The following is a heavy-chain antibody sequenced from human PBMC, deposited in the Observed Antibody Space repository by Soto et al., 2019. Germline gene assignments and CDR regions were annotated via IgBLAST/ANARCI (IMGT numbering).Heavy chain of an antibody. CDR1: GGPFSSYG. D-gene: IGHD3-9*01. Sequence: PGGSLRLSCAASGGPFSSYGMHWVRQAPGKGLEWVAVIWYDGSNKYYADSVKGRFTISRDNSKNTLYLQMNSLRAEDTAVYYCARGSTYYDILTGYYNFDYWGQGTLVTVSS. J-gene: IGHJ4*02. CDR2: IWYDGSNK. CDR3: ARGSTYYDILTGYYNFDY. V-gene: IGHV3-33*01.